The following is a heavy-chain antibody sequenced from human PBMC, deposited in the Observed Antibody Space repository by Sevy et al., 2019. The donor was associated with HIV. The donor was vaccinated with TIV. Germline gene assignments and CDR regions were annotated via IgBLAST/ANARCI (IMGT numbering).Heavy chain of an antibody. Sequence: GGSLRLSCAASGFTFSSYWMHWVRQAPGKGLVWVSRINSDGSSTSYADSVKGRFTISRDNAKNTLYLQMNSLRAEDTAVYYCARARGTYYYDSSGWGFDPWGQGTLVTVSS. D-gene: IGHD3-22*01. CDR2: INSDGSST. CDR1: GFTFSSYW. V-gene: IGHV3-74*01. CDR3: ARARGTYYYDSSGWGFDP. J-gene: IGHJ5*02.